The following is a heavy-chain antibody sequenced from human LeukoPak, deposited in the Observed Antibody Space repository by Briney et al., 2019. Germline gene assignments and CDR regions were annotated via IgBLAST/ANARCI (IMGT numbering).Heavy chain of an antibody. Sequence: EASVKVSCKASGGTFSSYAISWVRQAPGQGLEWIGGIIPIFGTANYAQKFQGRVTITTDGSTSTAYMELSSLRSEDTAVYYCAREIGVVVPAARPNWFDPWGQGTLSPSPQ. CDR1: GGTFSSYA. D-gene: IGHD2-2*01. CDR3: AREIGVVVPAARPNWFDP. CDR2: IIPIFGTA. V-gene: IGHV1-69*05. J-gene: IGHJ5*02.